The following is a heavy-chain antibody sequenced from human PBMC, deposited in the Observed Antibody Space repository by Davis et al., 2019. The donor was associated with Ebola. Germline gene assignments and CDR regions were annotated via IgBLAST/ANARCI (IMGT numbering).Heavy chain of an antibody. Sequence: GESLKISCAASGFTVSSNFMSWVRQAPGKGLEWVSVIYSGGTTSHADSVKGRFTISRDNSKNTLYLQMNSLRAEDTAVYYCAKGYCSGGSCRYYFDYWGQGTLVTVSS. CDR2: IYSGGTT. CDR1: GFTVSSNF. D-gene: IGHD2-15*01. CDR3: AKGYCSGGSCRYYFDY. V-gene: IGHV3-53*01. J-gene: IGHJ4*02.